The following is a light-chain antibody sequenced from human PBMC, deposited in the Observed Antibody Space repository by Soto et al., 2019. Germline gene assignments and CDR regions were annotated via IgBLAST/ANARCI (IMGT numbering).Light chain of an antibody. CDR1: QGLVND. CDR3: LRHHTYPAT. Sequence: DIQMTQSPSSLSASVGDRVTITCRASQGLVNDLSWYQQKSGKVPKRLIYATSSLQSGVPSRFSGSGSGTEFTLTLSSLQPEDFATYYCLRHHTYPATFGGGTKVELK. V-gene: IGKV1-17*01. CDR2: ATS. J-gene: IGKJ4*01.